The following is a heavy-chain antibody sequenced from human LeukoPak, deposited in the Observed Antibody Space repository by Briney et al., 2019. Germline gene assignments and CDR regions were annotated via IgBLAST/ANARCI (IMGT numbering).Heavy chain of an antibody. V-gene: IGHV3-21*01. J-gene: IGHJ4*02. CDR3: ARLHRGYDSPFDY. D-gene: IGHD5-12*01. Sequence: GGSLRLSCAASGFTFRSYSMNWVRQAPGKGLEWVSSISSSSSYTYYADSVKGRFTISRDNSKNTLFLQMNSLRAEDTAVYYCARLHRGYDSPFDYWGQGTLVTVSS. CDR1: GFTFRSYS. CDR2: ISSSSSYT.